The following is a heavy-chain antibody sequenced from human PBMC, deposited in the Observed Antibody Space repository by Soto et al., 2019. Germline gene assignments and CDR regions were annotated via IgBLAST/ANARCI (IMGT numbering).Heavy chain of an antibody. J-gene: IGHJ2*01. V-gene: IGHV3-53*01. CDR2: IYSDSST. CDR3: ARVVGYCSGGSCYDWYFDL. D-gene: IGHD2-15*01. Sequence: EVQLVESGGVLIQPGGSLRLSCAASGFTVSTNYMNWVRQAPGKGLEWVSVIYSDSSTYYADSVKGRFTISRDNSKNTLYLQMNSLRAEDTAVYYCARVVGYCSGGSCYDWYFDLWGRGTLVTVSS. CDR1: GFTVSTNY.